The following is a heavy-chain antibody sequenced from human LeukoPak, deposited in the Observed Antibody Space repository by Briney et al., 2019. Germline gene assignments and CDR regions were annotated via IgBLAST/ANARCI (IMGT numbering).Heavy chain of an antibody. D-gene: IGHD3-22*01. J-gene: IGHJ3*02. Sequence: GRSLRLSCVASGFTFSSYGMHWVRQAPGKGLEWVGVISYDGTNKYYADSVKGRFTISRDNSKSTMYLQMNSLRAEDTAMYYCARAPMSYDSSGFGGAFDIWGQGTMVTVSS. CDR2: ISYDGTNK. V-gene: IGHV3-30*19. CDR1: GFTFSSYG. CDR3: ARAPMSYDSSGFGGAFDI.